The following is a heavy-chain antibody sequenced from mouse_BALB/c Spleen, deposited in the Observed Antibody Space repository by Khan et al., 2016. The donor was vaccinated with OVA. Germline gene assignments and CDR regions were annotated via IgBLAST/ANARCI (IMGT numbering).Heavy chain of an antibody. CDR3: TSSGYANPFAY. CDR2: INPTNGGT. D-gene: IGHD2-10*02. J-gene: IGHJ3*01. Sequence: GAELVKPGASVKLSCKASGYTFSSYYMYWVKQRPGQGLEWIGGINPTNGGTNFNEKFKTKATLTVDKSSRTAYMQLSGLTSEDAAFYYCTSSGYANPFAYWGQGTLVTVSA. V-gene: IGHV1S81*02. CDR1: GYTFSSYY.